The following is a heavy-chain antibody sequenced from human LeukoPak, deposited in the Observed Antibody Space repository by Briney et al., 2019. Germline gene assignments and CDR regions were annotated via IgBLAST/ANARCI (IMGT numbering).Heavy chain of an antibody. CDR1: GGSISSYY. Sequence: RPSETLSLACTVSGGSISSYYWSWIRQPPGKGLEWIGYIYYSGSTNYNPSLKSRVTISVDTSKNQFSLKLSSVTAADTAVYYCARELSYSSSWYEDDAFDIWGQGTMVTVSS. CDR3: ARELSYSSSWYEDDAFDI. V-gene: IGHV4-59*01. CDR2: IYYSGST. D-gene: IGHD6-13*01. J-gene: IGHJ3*02.